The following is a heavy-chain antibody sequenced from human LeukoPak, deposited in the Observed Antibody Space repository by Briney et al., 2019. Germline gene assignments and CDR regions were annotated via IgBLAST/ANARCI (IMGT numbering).Heavy chain of an antibody. CDR3: ARGPSGGNTLWMDY. CDR2: IRYSGSTR. Sequence: PGGSLRLSCAASGFTFSSYWMNWVRQAPGKGLEWVSYIRYSGSTRYYADSVKGRFTISRDNAKNSLYLQLNSLRVEDTAVYYCARGPSGGNTLWMDYWGQGTLVTVSS. V-gene: IGHV3-48*04. D-gene: IGHD2-21*01. CDR1: GFTFSSYW. J-gene: IGHJ4*02.